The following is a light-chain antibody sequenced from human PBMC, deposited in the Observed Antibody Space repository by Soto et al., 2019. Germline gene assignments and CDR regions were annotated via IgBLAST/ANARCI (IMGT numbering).Light chain of an antibody. CDR3: SSYAGSNSVV. J-gene: IGLJ2*01. Sequence: QSALTQPPSASGSPGQSVTISCTGTSSDGGGYNYVSWYQQHPGKAPKLMIYEVTKRPSGVPDRCSGSKSGNTASLTVSGLQAEDEADYYCSSYAGSNSVVFGGGTKLTVL. CDR1: SSDGGGYNY. CDR2: EVT. V-gene: IGLV2-8*01.